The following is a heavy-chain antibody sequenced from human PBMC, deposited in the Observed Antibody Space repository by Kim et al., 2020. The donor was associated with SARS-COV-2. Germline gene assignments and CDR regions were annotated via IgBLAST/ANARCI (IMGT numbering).Heavy chain of an antibody. D-gene: IGHD3-10*01. CDR2: IYYSGST. Sequence: SETLSLTCTVSGGSISSSSYYWGWIRQPPGKGLEWIGSIYYSGSTYYNPSLKSRVTISVDTSKNQFSLKLSSVTAADTAVYYCARIRFTMVRGVDYWGQGTLVTVSS. V-gene: IGHV4-39*01. CDR3: ARIRFTMVRGVDY. J-gene: IGHJ4*02. CDR1: GGSISSSSYY.